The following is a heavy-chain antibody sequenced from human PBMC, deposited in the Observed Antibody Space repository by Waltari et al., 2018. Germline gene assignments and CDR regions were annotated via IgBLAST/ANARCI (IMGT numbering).Heavy chain of an antibody. CDR3: ARLAPRTYRSPVPGRHYYYGMDV. V-gene: IGHV3-74*01. CDR2: ISDEETSI. D-gene: IGHD3-10*01. CDR1: GFRFSNYW. J-gene: IGHJ6*02. Sequence: EEQLLESGGGLVQPGDSLRLSCAGSGFRFSNYWMKWVRQAPGKGLVWVARISDEETSISYADSVKGRFTISRDNAKNTVYLQMKRLRVEDTAVYYCARLAPRTYRSPVPGRHYYYGMDVWGQGTTVTVSS.